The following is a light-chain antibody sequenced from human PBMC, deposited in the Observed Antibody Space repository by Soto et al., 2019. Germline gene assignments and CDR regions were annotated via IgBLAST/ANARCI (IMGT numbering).Light chain of an antibody. CDR3: CSYGGSRAV. Sequence: QSALTQPASVSGSPGQSITISCTGTSSDVGSHNLVSWYQQHPGQAPKLMIYEVSKRPLGVSARFSASKSGKTASLTISGLQDEDEADYYCCSYGGSRAVFGGGTQLTVL. CDR1: SSDVGSHNL. V-gene: IGLV2-23*02. CDR2: EVS. J-gene: IGLJ7*01.